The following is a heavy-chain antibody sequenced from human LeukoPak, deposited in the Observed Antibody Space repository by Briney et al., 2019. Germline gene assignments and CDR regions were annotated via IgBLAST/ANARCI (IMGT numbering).Heavy chain of an antibody. CDR3: ARDRRDYDFWSGYYWNYYYYMEV. J-gene: IGHJ6*03. Sequence: ASVKVSCKASGYTFTSYGISWVRQAPGQGLEWMGWISAYNGNTNYAQKLQGRVTMTTDTSTSTAYMELRSLRSDDTAVYYCARDRRDYDFWSGYYWNYYYYMEVWGKGTTVTVSS. CDR1: GYTFTSYG. CDR2: ISAYNGNT. V-gene: IGHV1-18*01. D-gene: IGHD3-3*01.